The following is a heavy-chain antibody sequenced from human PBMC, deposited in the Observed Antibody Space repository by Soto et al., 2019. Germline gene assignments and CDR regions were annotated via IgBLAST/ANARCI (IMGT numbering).Heavy chain of an antibody. Sequence: QVQLQESGPGLVKPSGTLSLTCAVSSGSISSSNWWSWVRQPPGKGLEWIGVIYHSGSTNYNPSLKSRVTISVDKSKNQFSLKLSSVTAADTAVYYCARRYYGSGSYSDYYYYMDVWGKGTTVTVSS. CDR3: ARRYYGSGSYSDYYYYMDV. CDR1: SGSISSSNW. J-gene: IGHJ6*03. D-gene: IGHD3-10*01. V-gene: IGHV4-4*02. CDR2: IYHSGST.